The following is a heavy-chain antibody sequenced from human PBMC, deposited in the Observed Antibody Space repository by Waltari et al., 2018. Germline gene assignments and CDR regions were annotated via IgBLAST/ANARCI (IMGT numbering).Heavy chain of an antibody. CDR1: GGSISSSSYY. J-gene: IGHJ4*02. Sequence: QLQLQESGPGLVKPSETLSLTCTVSGGSISSSSYYWGWIRQPPGKGLEWSGSIYYSGSTYDNPSLKSRVTIAVDTSKNQFSLKLSSVTAADTAVYYCARSQDIVVVPAAVFDYWGQGTLVTVSS. CDR3: ARSQDIVVVPAAVFDY. D-gene: IGHD2-2*01. CDR2: IYYSGST. V-gene: IGHV4-39*07.